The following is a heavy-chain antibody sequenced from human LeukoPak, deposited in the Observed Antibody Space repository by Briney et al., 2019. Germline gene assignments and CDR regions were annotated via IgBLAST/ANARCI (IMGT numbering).Heavy chain of an antibody. D-gene: IGHD3-22*01. CDR1: GGSITSHY. V-gene: IGHV4-59*08. CDR2: IYYSGST. J-gene: IGHJ4*02. CDR3: ARPPPLDGSGYYYFDY. Sequence: SETLSLTCTVSGGSITSHYWSWIRQPPGKGLEWIGYIYYSGSTNYNPSLKSRVTISVDTSKNQFSLRLTSVTAADTAVYYCARPPPLDGSGYYYFDYWGQGTLVTVSS.